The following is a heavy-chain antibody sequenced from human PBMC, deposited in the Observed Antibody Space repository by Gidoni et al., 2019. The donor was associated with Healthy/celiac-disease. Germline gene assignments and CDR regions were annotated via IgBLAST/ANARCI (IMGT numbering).Heavy chain of an antibody. Sequence: QVQLQQWGAGLLKPSETLSLTCAVYGGSFGGSYWSWIPQPPGTGLEWIGEINPRGSTNSNPSLKSRVTISVDTSKNQFSLKLSSVTAADTAVYYCARGPPGSVFGGVTLKPFDYWGQGTLVTVSS. D-gene: IGHD3-16*01. V-gene: IGHV4-34*01. J-gene: IGHJ4*02. CDR2: INPRGST. CDR1: GGSFGGSY. CDR3: ARGPPGSVFGGVTLKPFDY.